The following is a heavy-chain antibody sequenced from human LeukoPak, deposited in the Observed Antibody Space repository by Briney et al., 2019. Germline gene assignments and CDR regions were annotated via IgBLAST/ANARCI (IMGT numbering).Heavy chain of an antibody. V-gene: IGHV4-4*07. CDR3: ARAQYDFWSGYFGRDWFDP. CDR1: GSMYNYY. Sequence: PSETLSLTCTVSGSMYNYYWSWIRQPAGKGLEWIGRIYTSGSTNYNPSLKSRVTISVDTSKNQFSLKLSSVTAADTAVYYCARAQYDFWSGYFGRDWFDPWGQGTLVTVSS. D-gene: IGHD3-3*01. J-gene: IGHJ5*02. CDR2: IYTSGST.